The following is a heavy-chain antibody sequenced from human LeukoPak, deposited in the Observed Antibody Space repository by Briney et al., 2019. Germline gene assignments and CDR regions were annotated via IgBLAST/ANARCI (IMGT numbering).Heavy chain of an antibody. Sequence: SETLSLTCTVSGGSISSYYWSWIRQPPGKGLEWIGYIYYRGRTNYNPSLKSRVTTSVDTSKNQFSLRLSSVTAADTAVYYCARGRGEYYYYWGQGTLVIVSS. CDR2: IYYRGRT. J-gene: IGHJ4*02. CDR1: GGSISSYY. V-gene: IGHV4-59*01. D-gene: IGHD3-10*01. CDR3: ARGRGEYYYY.